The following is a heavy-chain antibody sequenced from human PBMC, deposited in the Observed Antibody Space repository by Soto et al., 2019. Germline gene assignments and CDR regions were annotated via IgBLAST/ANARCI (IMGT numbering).Heavy chain of an antibody. Sequence: GGSLRLSCVAAGFTFSSAAMNWVRQAPGKGLEWVSIISDTGTRTHYADSVKGRFTISRDNAKNSLYLQMNSLRAEDTAVYYCARDFVDPHSGMDVWGQGTTVTV. J-gene: IGHJ6*02. CDR1: GFTFSSAA. V-gene: IGHV3-21*01. D-gene: IGHD5-12*01. CDR3: ARDFVDPHSGMDV. CDR2: ISDTGTRT.